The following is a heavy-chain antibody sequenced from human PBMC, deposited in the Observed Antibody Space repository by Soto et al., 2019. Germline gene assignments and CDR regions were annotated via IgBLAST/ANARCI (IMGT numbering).Heavy chain of an antibody. D-gene: IGHD2-15*01. Sequence: PGGSLRLSCAASGFTFSSYGMHWVRQAPGKGLEWVAVISYDGSNKYYADSVKGRFTISRDNSKNTLYLQMNSLRAEDTAVYYCAKDLLLVGTHFDYWGQGTLVTVSS. CDR3: AKDLLLVGTHFDY. CDR2: ISYDGSNK. J-gene: IGHJ4*02. CDR1: GFTFSSYG. V-gene: IGHV3-30*18.